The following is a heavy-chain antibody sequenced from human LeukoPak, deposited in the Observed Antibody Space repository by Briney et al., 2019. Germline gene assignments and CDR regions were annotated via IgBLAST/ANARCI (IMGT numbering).Heavy chain of an antibody. V-gene: IGHV3-30*02. D-gene: IGHD1-26*01. J-gene: IGHJ4*02. CDR2: IRYDGSNK. Sequence: GGSLRLSCATSGFTFSGYYMHWVRQAPGKGLEWVAFIRYDGSNKYYVDSVKGRFTISRDNSKITLYLQMNTLRGEDTAVYYCAKDRLNGSYVFDYWGQGTLVTVSS. CDR3: AKDRLNGSYVFDY. CDR1: GFTFSGYY.